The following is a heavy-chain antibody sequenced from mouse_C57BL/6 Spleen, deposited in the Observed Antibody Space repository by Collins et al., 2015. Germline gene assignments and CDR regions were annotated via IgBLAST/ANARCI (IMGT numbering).Heavy chain of an antibody. J-gene: IGHJ4*01. CDR2: INPSNGGA. CDR3: ARWGVDYDGYYYSMDY. D-gene: IGHD2-4*01. Sequence: QVQLQQPGTELVEPGASVKLSCKASGYTFTSYWMHWVKQRPGQGLEWIGNINPSNGGANYNAKFTSKATLTVDISSSTAYMQLSSLTSEDSAVYYCARWGVDYDGYYYSMDYWGPRNLSHRLL. CDR1: GYTFTSYW. V-gene: IGHV1-53*01.